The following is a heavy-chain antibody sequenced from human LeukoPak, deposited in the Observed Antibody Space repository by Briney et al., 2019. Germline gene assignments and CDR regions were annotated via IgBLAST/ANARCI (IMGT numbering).Heavy chain of an antibody. V-gene: IGHV3-23*01. D-gene: IGHD3-22*01. Sequence: PGGSLRLSCAASGSTFSNYDMSWVRQAPGKGLEWVSTISGSGGSTYYADSVKGRFTISRDNSKNTLHLQMNSLRAEDTAVYYCAKSAYYDSSGFYREYYFDYWGQGTLVTVSS. CDR1: GSTFSNYD. CDR3: AKSAYYDSSGFYREYYFDY. J-gene: IGHJ4*02. CDR2: ISGSGGST.